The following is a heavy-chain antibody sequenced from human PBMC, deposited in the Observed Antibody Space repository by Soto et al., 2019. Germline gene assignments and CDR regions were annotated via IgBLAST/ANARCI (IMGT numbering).Heavy chain of an antibody. CDR3: ARTTGYSRINYFDY. CDR2: ISSSSSTI. V-gene: IGHV3-48*02. J-gene: IGHJ4*02. D-gene: IGHD6-13*01. Sequence: GGSLRLSCAASGFTFSSYSMNWVRQAPGKGLEWVSYISSSSSTIYYADSVKGRFTISRDNAKNSLYLQMNSLRDEDTAVYYCARTTGYSRINYFDYWGQGTLVTVSS. CDR1: GFTFSSYS.